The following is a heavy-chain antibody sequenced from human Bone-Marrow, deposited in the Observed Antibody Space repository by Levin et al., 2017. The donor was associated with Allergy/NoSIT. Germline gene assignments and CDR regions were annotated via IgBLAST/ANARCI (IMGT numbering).Heavy chain of an antibody. CDR3: AKDFTSVIY. CDR1: GFTFSSYA. V-gene: IGHV3-23*01. CDR2: ISGSGGST. Sequence: GESLKISCAASGFTFSSYAMSWVRQAPGKGLEWVSAISGSGGSTYYADSVKGRFTISRDNSKNTLYLQMNSLRAEDTAVYYCAKDFTSVIYWGQGTLVTVSS. D-gene: IGHD2-21*01. J-gene: IGHJ4*02.